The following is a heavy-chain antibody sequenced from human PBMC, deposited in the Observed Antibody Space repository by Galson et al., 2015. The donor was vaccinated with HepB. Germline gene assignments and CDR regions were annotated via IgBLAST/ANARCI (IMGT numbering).Heavy chain of an antibody. CDR1: GYSFTRHW. CDR2: IYPDDSDT. J-gene: IGHJ4*02. CDR3: ARHYYDGSGLGGFDY. V-gene: IGHV5-51*01. D-gene: IGHD3-22*01. Sequence: QSGAEVKKPGESLKISCKGSGYSFTRHWIGWVRQMPGKGLEWMGVIYPDDSDTKYSPSFQGQVTISADKSTTTAHLQWSSLKASDTAMYYCARHYYDGSGLGGFDYWGQGTLVTVSS.